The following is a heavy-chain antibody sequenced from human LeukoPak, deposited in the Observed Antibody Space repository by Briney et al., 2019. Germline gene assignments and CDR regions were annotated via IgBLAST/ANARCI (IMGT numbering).Heavy chain of an antibody. Sequence: PGGSLRLSCAASGFTFDDHGMHWVRQAPGKGLEWVSLISGDGGTTYYADSAKGRFTISRDNSNNSLYLQMNNLRTKDTASYYCAKDQFGSGSYSLGGMDVWGQGTTVAVSS. CDR1: GFTFDDHG. V-gene: IGHV3-43*02. CDR3: AKDQFGSGSYSLGGMDV. J-gene: IGHJ6*02. CDR2: ISGDGGTT. D-gene: IGHD3-10*01.